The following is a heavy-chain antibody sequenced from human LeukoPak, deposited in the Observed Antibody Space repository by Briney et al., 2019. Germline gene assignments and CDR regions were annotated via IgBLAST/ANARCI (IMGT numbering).Heavy chain of an antibody. CDR3: ARDVGYCSSTSCGNNWFDP. CDR1: GGSISSYY. Sequence: PSETLSLTCTVSGGSISSYYWSWVRQPAGKGLEWIGRIYSSGSTNYNPSLKSRVTMSVDTSKNQFSLKLGSVTAADTAVYYCARDVGYCSSTSCGNNWFDPWGQGTLVTVSS. J-gene: IGHJ5*02. D-gene: IGHD2-2*01. V-gene: IGHV4-4*07. CDR2: IYSSGST.